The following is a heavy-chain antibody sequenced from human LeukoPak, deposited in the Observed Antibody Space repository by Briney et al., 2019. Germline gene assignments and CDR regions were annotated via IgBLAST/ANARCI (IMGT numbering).Heavy chain of an antibody. J-gene: IGHJ4*02. CDR1: GGSFSAYY. CDR2: INHSGST. CDR3: ARGRSLRAQLLDY. D-gene: IGHD1-1*01. V-gene: IGHV4-34*01. Sequence: SETLSLTCAVYGGSFSAYYWSRIRQPPGKGLEWIGEINHSGSTDYNPSLKSRVTISVDTSKNQFSLKLSSVTAADTAVYYCARGRSLRAQLLDYWGQGTLVTVSS.